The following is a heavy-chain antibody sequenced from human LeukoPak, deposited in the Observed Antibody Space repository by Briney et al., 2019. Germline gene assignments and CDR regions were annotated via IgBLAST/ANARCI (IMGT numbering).Heavy chain of an antibody. D-gene: IGHD2-2*01. CDR1: GFTFDDYT. CDR3: ARTMPKYYYYGMDV. J-gene: IGHJ6*02. V-gene: IGHV3-43*01. Sequence: GGSLRLSCAASGFTFDDYTMHWVRQAPGKGLEWVSLISWDGGSTYYADSVKGRFTISRDNSKNSLYLQMNSLRAEDTAVYYCARTMPKYYYYGMDVWGQGTTVTVSS. CDR2: ISWDGGST.